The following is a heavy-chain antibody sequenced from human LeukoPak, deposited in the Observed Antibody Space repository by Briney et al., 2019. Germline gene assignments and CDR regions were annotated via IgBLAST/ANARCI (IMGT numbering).Heavy chain of an antibody. CDR1: GYPFTSYF. Sequence: ASVKVSCKASGYPFTSYFMHWVRQAPGQGLEWMGIINPSVGSTIYAQKFQGRVTMTRDTSTSTVHMELSSLRSEDTAVYYCARELPSGYYFDYWGQGTLVTVSS. CDR3: ARELPSGYYFDY. CDR2: INPSVGST. V-gene: IGHV1-46*01. J-gene: IGHJ4*02. D-gene: IGHD3-10*01.